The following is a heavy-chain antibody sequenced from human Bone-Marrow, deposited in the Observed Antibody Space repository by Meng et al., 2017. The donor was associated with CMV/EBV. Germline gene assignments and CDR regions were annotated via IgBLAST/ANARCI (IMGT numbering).Heavy chain of an antibody. CDR2: ISGFDGHT. D-gene: IGHD5-24*01. CDR1: GYRFTSYG. CDR3: ARDRDGYNGQDF. V-gene: IGHV1-18*01. Sequence: ASVKVSCKASGYRFTSYGISWVRQAPGQGLGWMGWISGFDGHTNDAQQFQGRVTMTIDTPTSTAYMELRSLRSDDTAVYFCARDRDGYNGQDFWGRGTLVTVSS. J-gene: IGHJ4*02.